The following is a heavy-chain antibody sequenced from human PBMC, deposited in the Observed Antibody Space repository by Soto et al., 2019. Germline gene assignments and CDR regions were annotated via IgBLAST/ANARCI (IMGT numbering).Heavy chain of an antibody. CDR3: ARGAQIVVVPAAPSAWFDP. CDR2: INPSGGST. D-gene: IGHD2-2*01. Sequence: ASVKVSCKASGYTFTSYYMHWVRQAPGQGPEWMGIINPSGGSTSYAQKFQGRVTMTRDTSTSTVYMELSSLRSEDTAVYYCARGAQIVVVPAAPSAWFDPWGPGTLVTVSS. V-gene: IGHV1-46*01. J-gene: IGHJ5*02. CDR1: GYTFTSYY.